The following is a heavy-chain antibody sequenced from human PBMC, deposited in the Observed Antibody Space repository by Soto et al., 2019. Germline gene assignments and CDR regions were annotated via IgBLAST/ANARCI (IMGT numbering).Heavy chain of an antibody. Sequence: GGSLRLSCAASGFTFSSYAMSWVRQAPGKGLEWVSAISGSGGSTYYADSVKGRFTISRDNSKNTLYLQMNSLRAEDTAVYYCAKDPLLPSSGWYQPPLIFDYWGQGTLVTVSS. D-gene: IGHD6-19*01. CDR1: GFTFSSYA. V-gene: IGHV3-23*01. J-gene: IGHJ4*02. CDR3: AKDPLLPSSGWYQPPLIFDY. CDR2: ISGSGGST.